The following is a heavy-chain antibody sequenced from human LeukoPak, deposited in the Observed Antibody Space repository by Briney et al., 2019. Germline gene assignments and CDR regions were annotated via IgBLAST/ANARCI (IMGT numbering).Heavy chain of an antibody. CDR3: ARVPPYDFWSGYHTDGRVGFDY. CDR2: ISAYNGNT. J-gene: IGHJ4*02. CDR1: GYTFTSYG. V-gene: IGHV1-18*01. Sequence: GASVKVSCKASGYTFTSYGISWVRQAPGQGLEWMGWISAYNGNTNSAQKLQGRVTITTDTSTSTAYMELRSLRSDDTAVYYCARVPPYDFWSGYHTDGRVGFDYWGQGTLVTVSS. D-gene: IGHD3-3*01.